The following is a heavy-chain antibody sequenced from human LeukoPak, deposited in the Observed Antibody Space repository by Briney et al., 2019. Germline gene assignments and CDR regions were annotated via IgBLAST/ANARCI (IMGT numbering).Heavy chain of an antibody. J-gene: IGHJ4*02. V-gene: IGHV3-23*01. CDR2: ISGSGGST. CDR3: AKAHYYGSGSYYKGSPHYYFDY. CDR1: GFTFSSYA. Sequence: PGGSLRLSCAASGFTFSSYAMSWVRQAPGKGLEWVSAISGSGGSTYYADSVKGRFTISRDNSKNTLYLQMNSLRAEDTAVYYCAKAHYYGSGSYYKGSPHYYFDYWGQGTLVTVSS. D-gene: IGHD3-10*01.